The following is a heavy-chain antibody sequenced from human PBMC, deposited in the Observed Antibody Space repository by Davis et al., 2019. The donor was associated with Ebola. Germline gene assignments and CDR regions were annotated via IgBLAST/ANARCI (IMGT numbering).Heavy chain of an antibody. Sequence: GGSLRLSCKASGYSFTNNWIGWVRQMPGKGLEWMGIIYPGDSDTRYSPSFQGQVTIPADNSISTAYLQWSSLKASDTAMYYCARGPTLIDSWGQGTLVTVSS. CDR1: GYSFTNNW. D-gene: IGHD4-17*01. V-gene: IGHV5-51*01. J-gene: IGHJ4*02. CDR3: ARGPTLIDS. CDR2: IYPGDSDT.